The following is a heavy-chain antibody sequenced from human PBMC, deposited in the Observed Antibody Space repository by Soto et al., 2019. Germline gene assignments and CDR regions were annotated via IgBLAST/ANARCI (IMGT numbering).Heavy chain of an antibody. CDR3: ARAALTRLDL. J-gene: IGHJ2*01. CDR2: IKYDGSNK. D-gene: IGHD3-9*01. CDR1: GFTSGSYA. V-gene: IGHV3-30-3*01. Sequence: QVQLVEAGGGAVQPGRSLRLSCAAAGFTSGSYAMHWVRQAPGKGLAWVAVIKYDGSNKYNEDSVKGRFTISRNNSKNTRYLQMNSLRTEDTGVYYGARAALTRLDLWVRGTMVNVS.